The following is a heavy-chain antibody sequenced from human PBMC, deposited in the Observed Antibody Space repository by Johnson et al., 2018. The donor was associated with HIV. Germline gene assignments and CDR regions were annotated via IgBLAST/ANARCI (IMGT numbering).Heavy chain of an antibody. CDR1: GFIFRDYY. D-gene: IGHD6-13*01. CDR3: AKVAVATAAGGVAFDI. Sequence: QVQLVESGGGLVKPRGSLRLSCAASGFIFRDYYMSWIRQAPGKGLEWVSYISSSGVTTYYAESLKGRFTISRDNSKNTLYLQMSSLRAEDTAVYYCAKVAVATAAGGVAFDIWGQGTMVTVSS. V-gene: IGHV3-11*04. J-gene: IGHJ3*02. CDR2: ISSSGVTT.